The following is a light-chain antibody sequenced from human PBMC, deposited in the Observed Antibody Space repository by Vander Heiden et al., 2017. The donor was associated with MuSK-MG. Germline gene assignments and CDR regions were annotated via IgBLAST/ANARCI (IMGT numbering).Light chain of an antibody. CDR3: QQSYSTST. CDR2: AAP. J-gene: IGKJ4*01. CDR1: QSISSY. Sequence: DIQMTQSPSSLSASVGDRVTITCRASQSISSYLNWYQQKPGKAPKLLIYAAPRLQSGVPSRFSGSGSGTDFTLTISSLQPEDFATYYCQQSYSTSTFGGGTKVEIK. V-gene: IGKV1-39*01.